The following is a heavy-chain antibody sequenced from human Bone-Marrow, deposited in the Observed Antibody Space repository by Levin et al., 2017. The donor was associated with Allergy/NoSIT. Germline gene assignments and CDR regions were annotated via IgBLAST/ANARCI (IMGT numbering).Heavy chain of an antibody. V-gene: IGHV3-48*03. Sequence: GGSLRLSCAASGFTVSSYEMNWVRQAPGKGLEWVSQISSSGTTIYYADSVKGRFTISRDNAKNSLYLQMSSLRVEDTAVYYCARRFDLWGQGTLVTVSS. CDR1: GFTVSSYE. J-gene: IGHJ4*02. CDR3: ARRFDL. CDR2: ISSSGTTI.